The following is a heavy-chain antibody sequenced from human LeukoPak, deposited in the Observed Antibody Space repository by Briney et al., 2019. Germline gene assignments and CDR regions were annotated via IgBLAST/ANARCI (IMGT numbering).Heavy chain of an antibody. J-gene: IGHJ4*02. V-gene: IGHV1-8*03. D-gene: IGHD3-3*01. CDR2: MNPNSGNT. Sequence: GSSVKVSCKASGGTFTSYDINWVRQATGQGLEWMGWMNPNSGNTGYAQKFQGRVTITRNISITTAYMELSSLRSDDTAVYYCARGEGWSDYYRCLAYWGQGTLVTVSS. CDR1: GGTFTSYD. CDR3: ARGEGWSDYYRCLAY.